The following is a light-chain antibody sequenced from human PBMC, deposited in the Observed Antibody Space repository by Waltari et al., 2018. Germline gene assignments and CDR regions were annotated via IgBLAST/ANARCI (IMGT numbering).Light chain of an antibody. CDR1: SSDVGDYNF. J-gene: IGLJ3*02. V-gene: IGLV2-11*01. Sequence: QSALTQPRPVSGSPGQSVTISCTGISSDVGDYNFVPWYQQHPGKAPKLMIHDVSKRPSGVPDRFSGSKSGNTASLTISGLQAEDEAEYYCCSYVGSHTNWVFGGGTKLTVL. CDR3: CSYVGSHTNWV. CDR2: DVS.